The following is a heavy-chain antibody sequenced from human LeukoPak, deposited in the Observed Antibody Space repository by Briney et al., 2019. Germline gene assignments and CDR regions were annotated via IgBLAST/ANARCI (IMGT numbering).Heavy chain of an antibody. CDR1: GYSFTSYW. CDR3: ASSGRCSSTSCYDAFDI. V-gene: IGHV5-51*01. D-gene: IGHD2-2*01. Sequence: GESLKISCKGSGYSFTSYWIGWVRQMPGKVLEWMGIIYPGDSDTRYSPSFQGQVTISADRSISTAYLQWSSLKASDTAMYYCASSGRCSSTSCYDAFDIWGQGTMVTVSS. CDR2: IYPGDSDT. J-gene: IGHJ3*02.